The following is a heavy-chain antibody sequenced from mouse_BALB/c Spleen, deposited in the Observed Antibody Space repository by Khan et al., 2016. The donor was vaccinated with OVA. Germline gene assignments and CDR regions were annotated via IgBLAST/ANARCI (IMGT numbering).Heavy chain of an antibody. CDR3: ARRGLRWDFDY. D-gene: IGHD1-1*01. CDR2: INPSTGYT. V-gene: IGHV1-7*01. Sequence: QVQLKQSGAELAKPGASVKMSCKASGYTFMNYWILWIKQRPGQGLEWIGYINPSTGYTEYNQNFKDKATLTADISSSTAYMQLSSLTSEDSAVYYCARRGLRWDFDYWGQGTTLTVSS. CDR1: GYTFMNYW. J-gene: IGHJ2*01.